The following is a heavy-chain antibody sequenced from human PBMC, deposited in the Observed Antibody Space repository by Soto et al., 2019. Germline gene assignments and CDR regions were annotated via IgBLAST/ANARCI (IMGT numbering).Heavy chain of an antibody. V-gene: IGHV4-59*01. Sequence: PSETLSLTCTVSGGSINNYYWSWIRQPPGKGLEWLGYIHHSGTTNYNPSLKSRVTLSVDTSKNHFSLSLTSVTAADTAVYYCARGRTPNDWYFFDYPAQGTLVIGSS. CDR1: GGSINNYY. CDR3: ARGRTPNDWYFFDY. J-gene: IGHJ4*02. D-gene: IGHD2-21*02. CDR2: IHHSGTT.